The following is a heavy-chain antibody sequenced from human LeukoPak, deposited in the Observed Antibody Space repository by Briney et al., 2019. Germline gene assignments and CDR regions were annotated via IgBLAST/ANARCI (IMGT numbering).Heavy chain of an antibody. D-gene: IGHD1/OR15-1a*01. CDR3: ARDQGNWNIDY. CDR2: ISSSGTI. J-gene: IGHJ4*02. Sequence: AGGSLRLSCAASGFTFSTYSMNWVRQAPGKGLEWVSYISSSGTIYYADSVEGRFTISRDNAKNSLYLQMNSLRAEDTAVYYCARDQGNWNIDYWGQGTLVTVSS. V-gene: IGHV3-48*04. CDR1: GFTFSTYS.